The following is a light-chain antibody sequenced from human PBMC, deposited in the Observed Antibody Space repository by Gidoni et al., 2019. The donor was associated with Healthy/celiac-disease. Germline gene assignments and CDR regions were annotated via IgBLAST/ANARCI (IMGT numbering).Light chain of an antibody. J-gene: IGLJ3*02. V-gene: IGLV2-23*02. CDR3: CSYAGSSTLEV. CDR1: SSDVGSYNL. Sequence: QSALTQPASVSGSPGQSITISCTGTSSDVGSYNLVSWYQQHPGKAPKLMIYEVSKRPSGVSTRFSGSKSGSTASLTISGLQAEDESDYYCCSYAGSSTLEVFGGGTKLTVL. CDR2: EVS.